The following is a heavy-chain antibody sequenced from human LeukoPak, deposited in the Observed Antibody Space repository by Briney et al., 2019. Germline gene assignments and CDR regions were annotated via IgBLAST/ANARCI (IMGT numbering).Heavy chain of an antibody. CDR1: GFKFSVYS. J-gene: IGHJ3*01. CDR2: ITGTGSQLDDV. Sequence: PGRSLRLACAASGFKFSVYSMNWVRQAPGSGLQWVSRITGTGSQLDDVDYADSVRGRFTISRDNGKDSLFLEMRGLRVEDTGIYFCARETGFADAFDFWGRGTLVTVSS. CDR3: ARETGFADAFDF. V-gene: IGHV3-21*03.